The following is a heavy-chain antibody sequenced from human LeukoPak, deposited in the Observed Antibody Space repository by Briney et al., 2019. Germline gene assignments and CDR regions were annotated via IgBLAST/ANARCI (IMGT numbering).Heavy chain of an antibody. CDR1: GFTFDDYA. CDR3: AKDMISLGIAVAGPSVFDY. CDR2: ISWNSGSI. V-gene: IGHV3-9*03. D-gene: IGHD6-19*01. Sequence: PGGSLRLSCATSGFTFDDYAMHWVRQAPGKGLEWVSGISWNSGSIGYADSVKGRFTISRDNAKNSLYLQMNSLRAEDMALYYCAKDMISLGIAVAGPSVFDYWGQGTLVTVSS. J-gene: IGHJ4*02.